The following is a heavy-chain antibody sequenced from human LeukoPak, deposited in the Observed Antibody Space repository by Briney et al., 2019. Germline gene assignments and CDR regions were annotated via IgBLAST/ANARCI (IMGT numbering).Heavy chain of an antibody. CDR3: AKAYRGAYQLPVYYFDY. CDR2: ISGSGGST. J-gene: IGHJ4*02. V-gene: IGHV3-23*01. D-gene: IGHD2-2*01. Sequence: GGSLRLSCAASGFTFSSYATSWVRQAPGKGLEWVSAISGSGGSTYYADSVKGRFTISRDNSKNTLYLQMNSLRAEDTAVYYCAKAYRGAYQLPVYYFDYWGQGTLVTVSS. CDR1: GFTFSSYA.